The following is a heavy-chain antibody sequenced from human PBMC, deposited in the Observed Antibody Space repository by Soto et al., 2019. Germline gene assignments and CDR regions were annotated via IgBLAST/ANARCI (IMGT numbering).Heavy chain of an antibody. D-gene: IGHD5-12*01. V-gene: IGHV3-9*01. CDR3: AKVAFVGGYDYFFDY. Sequence: EVQLVESGGGMVQPGRYLRLDCADSGFTFDDYAMHWVLEAPGKGLEWVSGISGNSGSNGYADSVKGRFTISRDNAKNSVYLQMNSLGAEDTALYYCAKVAFVGGYDYFFDYCGQGTLVTVSS. CDR1: GFTFDDYA. J-gene: IGHJ4*02. CDR2: ISGNSGSN.